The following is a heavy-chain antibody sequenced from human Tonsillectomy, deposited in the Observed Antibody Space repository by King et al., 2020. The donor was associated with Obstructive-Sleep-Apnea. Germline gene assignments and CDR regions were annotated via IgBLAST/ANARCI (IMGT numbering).Heavy chain of an antibody. V-gene: IGHV4-31*03. CDR3: ARDEIVVVPAAMGGMDV. D-gene: IGHD2-2*01. J-gene: IGHJ6*02. Sequence: MQLQESGPGLVKPSQTLSLTCTVSGGSISSGGYYWSWIRQHPGKGLEWIGYIYYSGSTYYNPSLKSRVTISVDTSKNQFSLKLSSVTAADTAVYYCARDEIVVVPAAMGGMDVWAKGPRSPSP. CDR2: IYYSGST. CDR1: GGSISSGGYY.